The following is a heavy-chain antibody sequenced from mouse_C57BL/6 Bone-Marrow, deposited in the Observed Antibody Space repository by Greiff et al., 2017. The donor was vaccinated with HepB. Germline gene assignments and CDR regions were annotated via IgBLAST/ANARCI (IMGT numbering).Heavy chain of an antibody. CDR3: AREGSWDWYVDY. CDR2: IYPGGGYT. V-gene: IGHV1-63*01. CDR1: GYTFTNYW. D-gene: IGHD4-1*01. J-gene: IGHJ2*01. Sequence: SGAELVRPGTSVKMSCKASGYTFTNYWIGWAKQRPGHGLEWIGDIYPGGGYTNYNEQFKGTATLTADKSSSTASRQVSSLTSEDSAIYYCAREGSWDWYVDYWGQGTTRTVSS.